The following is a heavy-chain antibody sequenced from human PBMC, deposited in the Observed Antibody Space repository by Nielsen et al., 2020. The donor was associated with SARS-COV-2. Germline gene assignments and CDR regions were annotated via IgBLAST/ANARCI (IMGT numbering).Heavy chain of an antibody. V-gene: IGHV1-2*02. J-gene: IGHJ5*02. Sequence: SVKVSCKPSGYTFTGYYMHWVRQPPGQGLEWMGGINPNSGGTNYAQKFQGRVTTTRDMSVNTAYMELSGLTSDDTAIYYCARGAQQWLADSWGPGTLVTVSS. CDR1: GYTFTGYY. CDR2: INPNSGGT. D-gene: IGHD6-19*01. CDR3: ARGAQQWLADS.